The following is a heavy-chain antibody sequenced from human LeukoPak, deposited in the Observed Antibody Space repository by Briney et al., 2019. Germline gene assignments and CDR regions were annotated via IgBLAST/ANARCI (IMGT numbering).Heavy chain of an antibody. D-gene: IGHD3-22*01. J-gene: IGHJ6*03. Sequence: GGSLRLSCAASGFTFSGSALHWVRQASGKGLEWTGRIRSKTNNYATTYAASVTGRFTISRDNSKNTLYLQMNSLRAEDTAVYYCARSRNDDVAVIGGIYYYMNVWGKGTTVTVSS. CDR3: ARSRNDDVAVIGGIYYYMNV. CDR2: IRSKTNNYAT. V-gene: IGHV3-73*01. CDR1: GFTFSGSA.